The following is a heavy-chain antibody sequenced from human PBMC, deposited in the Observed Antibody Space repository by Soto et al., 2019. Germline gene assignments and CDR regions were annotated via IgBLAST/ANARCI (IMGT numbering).Heavy chain of an antibody. V-gene: IGHV4-59*01. CDR1: GGSISSYY. CDR2: IYYSGST. Sequence: SETLSLTCTVSGGSISSYYWSWIRQPPGKGLEWIGYIYYSGSTNYNPSLKSRVTISVDTSKNQFSLKLSSVTAADTAVYHCARVPINYDFWSGYHWFDPWGQGTLVTVSS. D-gene: IGHD3-3*01. J-gene: IGHJ5*02. CDR3: ARVPINYDFWSGYHWFDP.